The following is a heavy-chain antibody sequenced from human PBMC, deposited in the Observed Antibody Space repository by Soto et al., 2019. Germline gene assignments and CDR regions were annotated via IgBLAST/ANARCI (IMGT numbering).Heavy chain of an antibody. CDR1: GGSITSNNFY. CDR3: QLSGVLWAPTSY. J-gene: IGHJ4*02. V-gene: IGHV4-39*01. D-gene: IGHD2-15*01. CDR2: LHSGGTA. Sequence: LSLTCTVSGGSITSNNFYWNWIRQSPGMGLEWMGSLHSGGTAYYSPSLKSRVTISVDTPTNHFSLKLTSVTAADTAVYYCQLSGVLWAPTSYWGQGILVTVSS.